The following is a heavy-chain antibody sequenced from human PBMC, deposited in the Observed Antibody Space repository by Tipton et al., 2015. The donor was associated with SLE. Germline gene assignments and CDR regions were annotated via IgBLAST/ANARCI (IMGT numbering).Heavy chain of an antibody. J-gene: IGHJ4*02. Sequence: QLVQSGPEVKPSETLSLTCTVSGGSINSYYWSWIRQPPGKGLEWIGYIYYRGSTIYNPSLKSRVTISVDTSKNQFSLKLNSVTAADTAVYYCAGDYDSGSYRFDFWGQGTLVTVSS. D-gene: IGHD3-10*01. V-gene: IGHV4-59*01. CDR2: IYYRGST. CDR3: AGDYDSGSYRFDF. CDR1: GGSINSYY.